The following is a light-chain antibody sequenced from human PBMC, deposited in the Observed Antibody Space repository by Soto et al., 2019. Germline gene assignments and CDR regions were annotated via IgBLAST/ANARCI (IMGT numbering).Light chain of an antibody. V-gene: IGLV4-69*01. CDR3: QTWGTGTGV. Sequence: QLALTQSPSASASLGDSVKVTCTLSSGNITYAIAWHQQQPEKGPRYLMKLDGDGSHSKGDGIPDRFSGSSSGAERYLTISGLQSEDEADCYCQTWGTGTGVFGGGTKVTV. J-gene: IGLJ3*02. CDR1: SGNITYA. CDR2: LDGDGSH.